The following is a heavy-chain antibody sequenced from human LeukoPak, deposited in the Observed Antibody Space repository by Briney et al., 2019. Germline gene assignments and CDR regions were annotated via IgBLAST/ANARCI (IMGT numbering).Heavy chain of an antibody. CDR2: IYYSGST. CDR1: GGSISSYY. D-gene: IGHD2-2*01. J-gene: IGHJ3*02. CDR3: ARFTTSLMWYCSSTSCYDAFDI. Sequence: SETLSLTCTVSGGSISSYYWSWIRQPPGKGLEWIGYIYYSGSTNYNPSLKSRVTISVDTSKNQFSLKLSSVTAADTAVYYCARFTTSLMWYCSSTSCYDAFDIWGQGTMVTVSS. V-gene: IGHV4-59*08.